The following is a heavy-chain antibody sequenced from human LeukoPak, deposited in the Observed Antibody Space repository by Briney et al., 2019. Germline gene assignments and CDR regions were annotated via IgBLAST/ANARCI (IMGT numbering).Heavy chain of an antibody. CDR2: IYYSGGS. CDR1: GGSMSSYY. D-gene: IGHD1-26*01. V-gene: IGHV4-59*08. CDR3: ARHFGGTNTPYDY. Sequence: PSETLSLTCTVSGGSMSSYYWSWVRQPPGKGLEWIAYIYYSGGSNSNPSLKSRVTISVDASKNQFSLKLSSLTAADAAVYYCARHFGGTNTPYDYWGQGTLVTVSS. J-gene: IGHJ4*02.